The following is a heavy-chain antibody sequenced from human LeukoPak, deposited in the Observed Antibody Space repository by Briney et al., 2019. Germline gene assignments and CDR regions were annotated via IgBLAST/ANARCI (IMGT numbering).Heavy chain of an antibody. J-gene: IGHJ5*02. D-gene: IGHD2-2*01. CDR2: IYYSGST. CDR1: GGSISSSSYY. CDR3: ARDPQDIVVVPASGWFDP. Sequence: PSETLSLTCTVSGGSISSSSYYWGWLRQPPGKGLEWIGSIYYSGSTYYNPSLKSRVTISVDTSKNQFSLKLSSVTAADTAVYYCARDPQDIVVVPASGWFDPWGQGTLVTVSS. V-gene: IGHV4-39*07.